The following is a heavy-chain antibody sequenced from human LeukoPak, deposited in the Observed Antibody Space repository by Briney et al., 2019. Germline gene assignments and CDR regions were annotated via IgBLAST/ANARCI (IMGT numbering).Heavy chain of an antibody. J-gene: IGHJ4*02. CDR2: IWYDGSNQ. Sequence: TGGSLRLSCAASGFTFSSCAMSWVRQSPGKGLEWVAIIWYDGSNQYYADSVKGRFTISRDNSKNTVFLQMNSLRAEDTAVYYCARDMVYARVGFFDYWGQGTLVTVSS. D-gene: IGHD2-8*01. V-gene: IGHV3-33*08. CDR1: GFTFSSCA. CDR3: ARDMVYARVGFFDY.